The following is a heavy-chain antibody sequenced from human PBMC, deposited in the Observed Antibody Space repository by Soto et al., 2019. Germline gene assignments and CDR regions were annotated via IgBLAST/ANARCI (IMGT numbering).Heavy chain of an antibody. V-gene: IGHV3-23*01. CDR3: AKDTHPPYCSSTSSPIDY. CDR1: GVTFSSYA. CDR2: ISGSGGST. Sequence: PGGSLRLSCAASGVTFSSYAMSWVRQAPGKGLEWVSAISGSGGSTYYAESVKGRFTISRDNSKNTLYLQMNSLRAEDTAVYYAAKDTHPPYCSSTSSPIDYWGQGTLVTVSP. D-gene: IGHD2-2*01. J-gene: IGHJ4*02.